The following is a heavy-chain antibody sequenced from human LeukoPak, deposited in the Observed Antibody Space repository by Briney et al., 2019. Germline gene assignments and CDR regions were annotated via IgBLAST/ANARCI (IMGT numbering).Heavy chain of an antibody. Sequence: GRSLRLSCASSGFTFSSYGMHWVRQAPAKGLEWVAFIRYDGSNKYYADSVKGRFTISRDTSKNTLYLQVNSVSAQDTAVYLCAKYRGSSSYYYYYCNMDVWGKGTTVTVSS. CDR2: IRYDGSNK. D-gene: IGHD6-6*01. CDR3: AKYRGSSSYYYYYCNMDV. CDR1: GFTFSSYG. J-gene: IGHJ6*03. V-gene: IGHV3-30*02.